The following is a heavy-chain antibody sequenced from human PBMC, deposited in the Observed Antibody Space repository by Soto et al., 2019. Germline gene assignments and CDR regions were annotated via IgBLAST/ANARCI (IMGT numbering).Heavy chain of an antibody. CDR2: FNAGNGNT. CDR1: GYTFTNYA. CDR3: ARGHLAVVPVASWFYYMDV. D-gene: IGHD2-2*01. V-gene: IGHV1-3*01. J-gene: IGHJ6*03. Sequence: QVQLVQSGAEVEKPGASVKVSCKASGYTFTNYAVHWVRQAPGQRLEWMGWFNAGNGNTRFSQNLQGRVTITRDTSARTVYMELSSLRSEDTAVYYCARGHLAVVPVASWFYYMDVWGKGTTVTVSS.